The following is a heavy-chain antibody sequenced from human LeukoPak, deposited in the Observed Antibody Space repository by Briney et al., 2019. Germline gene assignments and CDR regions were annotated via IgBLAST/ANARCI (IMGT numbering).Heavy chain of an antibody. J-gene: IGHJ4*02. V-gene: IGHV1-18*04. CDR1: GYTFTSYG. CDR2: ISAYNGNT. CDR3: ARIPVDTAMADVSLFVY. Sequence: GASVKVSCKASGYTFTSYGISWVRQAPGQGLEWMGWISAYNGNTNYAQKLQGRVTMTTDTSTSTAYMELRSLRSDDTAVYYCARIPVDTAMADVSLFVYWGQGTLVTVSS. D-gene: IGHD5-18*01.